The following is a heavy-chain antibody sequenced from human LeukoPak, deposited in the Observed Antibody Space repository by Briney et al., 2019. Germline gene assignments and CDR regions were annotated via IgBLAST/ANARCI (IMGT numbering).Heavy chain of an antibody. Sequence: GASVKVSCKASGYTFTGYYMHWVRQAPGQGLEWMGWINPNSGGTNYAQKFQGRVTMTRDTSISTAYMELSRLRSDDTAVYSCARGVTARGFYYYMDIWGSGTTVTISS. J-gene: IGHJ6*03. CDR1: GYTFTGYY. D-gene: IGHD2-21*02. V-gene: IGHV1-2*02. CDR3: ARGVTARGFYYYMDI. CDR2: INPNSGGT.